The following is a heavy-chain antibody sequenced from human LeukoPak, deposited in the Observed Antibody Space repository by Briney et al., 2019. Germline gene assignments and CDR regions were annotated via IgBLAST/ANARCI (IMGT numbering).Heavy chain of an antibody. CDR1: GYTFTCYY. V-gene: IGHV1-2*02. D-gene: IGHD6-13*01. CDR2: INPNSGGT. J-gene: IGHJ6*03. CDR3: ARVSPAGTVYYYYYYMDV. Sequence: GASVKVSCKASGYTFTCYYMHWVRQAPGQGLEWMGWINPNSGGTNYAQKFQGKVTMTRDTSISTAYMELSRLRSDDTAVYYCARVSPAGTVYYYYYYMDVWGKGTTVTVSS.